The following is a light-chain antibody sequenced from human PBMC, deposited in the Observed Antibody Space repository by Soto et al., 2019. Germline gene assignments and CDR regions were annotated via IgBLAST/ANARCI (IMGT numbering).Light chain of an antibody. CDR2: GNS. Sequence: QDVVTQPPSVSGAPGQRVTISCTGSSGNIGAGYDVHWYQQLPGTAPKLLIYGNSNRPSGVPDRFSGSKSGTSASLAITGLQAEDESDYYCQSYDSSLSGNVVFGGGTKLTGL. CDR3: QSYDSSLSGNVV. V-gene: IGLV1-40*01. J-gene: IGLJ2*01. CDR1: SGNIGAGYD.